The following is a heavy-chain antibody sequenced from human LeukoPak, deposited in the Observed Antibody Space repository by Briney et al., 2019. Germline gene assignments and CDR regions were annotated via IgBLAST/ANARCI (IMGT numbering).Heavy chain of an antibody. CDR2: IYTSGST. D-gene: IGHD2-2*01. J-gene: IGHJ3*02. Sequence: SETLSLTCTVSGGSISSYYWSWIRQPAGKGLEWIGRIYTSGSTNYNPSLKSRVTMSVDTSKNQFSLKLSSVTAADTAVYYCARDPPLGYCSSTSCPRGAFDIWGRGTMVTVSS. V-gene: IGHV4-4*07. CDR3: ARDPPLGYCSSTSCPRGAFDI. CDR1: GGSISSYY.